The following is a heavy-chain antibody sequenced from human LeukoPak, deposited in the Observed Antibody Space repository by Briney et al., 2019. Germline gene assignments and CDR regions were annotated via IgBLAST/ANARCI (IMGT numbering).Heavy chain of an antibody. CDR3: ARLNWNDGSLSFRSYGMDV. CDR1: GGSISSGGYY. V-gene: IGHV4-61*08. Sequence: SETLSLTCTVSGGSISSGGYYWSWIRQPPGKGLEWIGYIYYSGSTNYNPSLKSRVTISVDTSKNQFSLKLSSVTAADTAVYYCARLNWNDGSLSFRSYGMDVWGQGTTVTVSS. J-gene: IGHJ6*02. D-gene: IGHD1-1*01. CDR2: IYYSGST.